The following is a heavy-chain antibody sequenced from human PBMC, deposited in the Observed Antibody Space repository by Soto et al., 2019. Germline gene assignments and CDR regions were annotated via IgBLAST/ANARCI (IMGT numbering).Heavy chain of an antibody. D-gene: IGHD3-3*01. Sequence: QVQLQESGPGLVKPSETLSLTCTVSGGSISSYYWSWIRQPPGKGLEWIGYIYYSGSTNYNPSLKSRVTISVDTSKNHFSLKLSSVTAADTAVYYCATGGFWSGYYAYWGQGTLVTVSS. CDR2: IYYSGST. CDR1: GGSISSYY. J-gene: IGHJ4*02. V-gene: IGHV4-59*01. CDR3: ATGGFWSGYYAY.